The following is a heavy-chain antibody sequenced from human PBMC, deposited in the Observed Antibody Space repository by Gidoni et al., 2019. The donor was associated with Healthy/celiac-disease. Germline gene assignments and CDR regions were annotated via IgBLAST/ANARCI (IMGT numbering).Heavy chain of an antibody. J-gene: IGHJ4*02. CDR2: IYSGGST. CDR1: GFTVSSNY. D-gene: IGHD2-15*01. V-gene: IGHV3-53*01. CDR3: ARVHCSGGSCFDY. Sequence: EVQLVESGGGLIQPGGSLRLSCADSGFTVSSNYMSWVRQAPGKGLEWVSFIYSGGSTYYADSVKGRFTISRDNSKNTLYLQMNSLRAEDTAVYYCARVHCSGGSCFDYWGQGTLVTVSS.